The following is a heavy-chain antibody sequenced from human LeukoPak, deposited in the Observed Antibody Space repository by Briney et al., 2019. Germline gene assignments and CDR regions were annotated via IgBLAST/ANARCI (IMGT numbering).Heavy chain of an antibody. D-gene: IGHD3-16*02. CDR2: IYYSGST. J-gene: IGHJ4*02. CDR1: GDSVSSGGYS. CDR3: ARLRQFGTYDYVWGSYRYTFDY. V-gene: IGHV4-30-4*07. Sequence: DPSETLSLTCAVSGDSVSSGGYSWNWIRQPPGKGLEWIGYIYYSGSTYYNPPLKSRVTISVDTSKNQFSLKLSSVTAADTAVYYCARLRQFGTYDYVWGSYRYTFDYWGQGTLVTVSS.